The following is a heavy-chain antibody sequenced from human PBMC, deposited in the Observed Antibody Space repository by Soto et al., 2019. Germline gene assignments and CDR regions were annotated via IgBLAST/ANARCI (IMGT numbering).Heavy chain of an antibody. Sequence: ASVKVSCKASGYTFTSYGISWVRQAPGQGLEWMGWISAYNGNTNYAQKLQGRVTMTTDTSTSTAYMELRSLRSDDTAVYYCARVRQGGAWPNYYYYYMDVWGKGTTVTVSS. J-gene: IGHJ6*03. D-gene: IGHD5-12*01. CDR1: GYTFTSYG. CDR2: ISAYNGNT. V-gene: IGHV1-18*01. CDR3: ARVRQGGAWPNYYYYYMDV.